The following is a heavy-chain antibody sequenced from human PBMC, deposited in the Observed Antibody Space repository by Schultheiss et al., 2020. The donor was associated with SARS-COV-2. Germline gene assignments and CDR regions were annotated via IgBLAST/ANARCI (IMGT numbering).Heavy chain of an antibody. V-gene: IGHV4-4*07. J-gene: IGHJ3*02. D-gene: IGHD3-22*01. CDR1: GGSISSYY. CDR2: IYTSGST. Sequence: SETLSLTCTVSGGSISSYYWSWIRQPAGKGLEWIGRIYTSGSTNYNPSLKSRVTISVDTSKNQFSLKLSSVTAADTAVYYCARPLAAWNYYDSSGPRDAFDIWGQGTMVTVSS. CDR3: ARPLAAWNYYDSSGPRDAFDI.